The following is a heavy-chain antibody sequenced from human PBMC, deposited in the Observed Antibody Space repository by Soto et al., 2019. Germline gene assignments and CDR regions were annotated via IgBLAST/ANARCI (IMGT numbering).Heavy chain of an antibody. CDR2: INEDSTYI. D-gene: IGHD3-9*01. CDR3: VRDLGRYFRSGYMDL. Sequence: EVQLVESGGGLVNPGGSLRLSCTASGFAFNTYSMNWVRQAPGKGPEWVSSINEDSTYIYYSDSLRGRITISRDNAKDSLFLQMNSLRPDDTAVYYCVRDLGRYFRSGYMDLWGDGATVTVSS. CDR1: GFAFNTYS. J-gene: IGHJ6*02. V-gene: IGHV3-21*02.